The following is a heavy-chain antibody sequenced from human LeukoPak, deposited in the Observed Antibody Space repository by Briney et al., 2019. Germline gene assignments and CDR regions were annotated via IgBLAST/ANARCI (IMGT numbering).Heavy chain of an antibody. D-gene: IGHD6-19*01. V-gene: IGHV1-18*01. CDR3: ARDQWLGDAFDI. CDR2: ISAYNGNT. J-gene: IGHJ3*02. CDR1: GYTFTSYG. Sequence: ASVKVSCKASGYTFTSYGISWVRQAPGQGLEWMGWISAYNGNTNYAQKLQGRVTMTTDTSTSTAYMGLRSLRSDDTAVYYCARDQWLGDAFDIWGQGTMVTVSS.